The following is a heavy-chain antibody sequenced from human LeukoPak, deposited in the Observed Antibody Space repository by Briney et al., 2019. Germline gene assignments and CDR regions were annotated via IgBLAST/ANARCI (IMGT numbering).Heavy chain of an antibody. D-gene: IGHD2-2*01. CDR1: GYTFTSYG. V-gene: IGHV1-18*01. CDR2: ISAYNGNT. J-gene: IGHJ4*02. Sequence: GASVKVSCKASGYTFTSYGISCVRQAPGQGLEWMGWISAYNGNTNYAQKFQGRVTMTRDTSISTAYMELSRLRSDDTAVYYCASLGYCSSTSCQEYYFDYWGQGTLVTVSS. CDR3: ASLGYCSSTSCQEYYFDY.